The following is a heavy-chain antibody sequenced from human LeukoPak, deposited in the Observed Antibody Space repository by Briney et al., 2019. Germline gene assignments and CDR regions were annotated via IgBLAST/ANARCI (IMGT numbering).Heavy chain of an antibody. D-gene: IGHD3-9*01. CDR2: IDPSDSYT. Sequence: GESLKISFKGSGYRFTSYWISWVRQMPGKGLEWMGRIDPSDSYTNYSPSFQGHVTISADKSISTAYLQWSSLKASDTAMYYCARHVSDILTGHAFDIRGQGTMVTVSS. J-gene: IGHJ3*02. V-gene: IGHV5-10-1*01. CDR3: ARHVSDILTGHAFDI. CDR1: GYRFTSYW.